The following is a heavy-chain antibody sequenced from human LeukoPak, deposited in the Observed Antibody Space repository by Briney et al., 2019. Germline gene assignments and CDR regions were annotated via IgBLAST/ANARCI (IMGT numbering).Heavy chain of an antibody. CDR1: GGSISSGGYY. Sequence: SETLSLTCTVSGGSISSGGYYWSWIRQHPGTGLEWLGYIYYSGSTYYNPSLKSRVTISVDTSKNQFSLKLSSVTAADTAVYYCARGTYCSGGSCYDLWGQGTLVTVSS. CDR2: IYYSGST. D-gene: IGHD2-15*01. CDR3: ARGTYCSGGSCYDL. V-gene: IGHV4-31*03. J-gene: IGHJ4*02.